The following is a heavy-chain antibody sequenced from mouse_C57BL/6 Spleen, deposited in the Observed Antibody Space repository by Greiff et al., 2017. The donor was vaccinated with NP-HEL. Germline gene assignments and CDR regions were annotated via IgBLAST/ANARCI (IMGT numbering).Heavy chain of an antibody. CDR3: ARADNWDEYYFDY. CDR2: ISYDGSN. D-gene: IGHD4-1*02. J-gene: IGHJ2*01. V-gene: IGHV3-6*01. Sequence: EVQLVESGPGLVKPSQSLSLTCSVTGYSITSGYYWNWIRQFPGNKLEWMGYISYDGSNNYNPSLKNRISITRDTSKNQFFLKLNSVTTEDTATYYCARADNWDEYYFDYWGQGTTLTVSS. CDR1: GYSITSGYY.